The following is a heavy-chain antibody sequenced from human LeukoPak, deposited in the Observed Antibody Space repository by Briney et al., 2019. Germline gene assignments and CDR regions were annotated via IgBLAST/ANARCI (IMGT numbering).Heavy chain of an antibody. V-gene: IGHV4-59*01. D-gene: IGHD3-10*01. Sequence: SETLSLTCTVSGGSISSYYWSWIRQPPGKGLEWIGYIYYSGSTNYNPSLKSRVTISVDTSKNQFSLKLSSVTAADTAVYYCARDRGYGPGSYDWGQGTLVTVSS. CDR1: GGSISSYY. CDR2: IYYSGST. CDR3: ARDRGYGPGSYD. J-gene: IGHJ4*02.